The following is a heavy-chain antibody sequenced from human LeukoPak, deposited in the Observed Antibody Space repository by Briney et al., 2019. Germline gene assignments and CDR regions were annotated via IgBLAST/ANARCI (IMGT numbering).Heavy chain of an antibody. J-gene: IGHJ5*02. Sequence: GASVKVSCKASGYTFTGHYMHWVRQAPGQGLEWMGWINLNSGDTNYAQKFQGRVTMTRDTSINTAYMELRSLRSDDTAVYSCARDRLRLGYERTNWFDPWGQGTLVTVSS. CDR3: ARDRLRLGYERTNWFDP. CDR2: INLNSGDT. V-gene: IGHV1-2*02. CDR1: GYTFTGHY. D-gene: IGHD2-15*01.